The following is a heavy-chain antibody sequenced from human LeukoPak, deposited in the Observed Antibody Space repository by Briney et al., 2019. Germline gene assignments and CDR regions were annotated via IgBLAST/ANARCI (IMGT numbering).Heavy chain of an antibody. CDR1: GGTFSSYA. CDR3: ARGGTCSGGSCYSFKSAFDI. J-gene: IGHJ3*02. CDR2: IIPIFGTA. V-gene: IGHV1-69*06. D-gene: IGHD2-15*01. Sequence: SVKVSCKASGGTFSSYAISWVRQAPGQGLEWMGGIIPIFGTANYAQKFQGRVTITADKSTSTAYMELSSVRSEDTAVYYCARGGTCSGGSCYSFKSAFDIWGQGTMVTVSS.